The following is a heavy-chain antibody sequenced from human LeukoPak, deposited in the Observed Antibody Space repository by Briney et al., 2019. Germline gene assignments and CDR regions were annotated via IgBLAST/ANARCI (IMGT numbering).Heavy chain of an antibody. Sequence: GGSLRLSCAASGFTFSSYAMTWVRQAPGKGLEGVPGISGSGGNTYYADSVKGRFTISRDNSKNTLYLQMNSLRAVDTAIYYCAKECRSGYDAFDIWGQGTMVTVSS. CDR1: GFTFSSYA. V-gene: IGHV3-23*01. CDR2: ISGSGGNT. J-gene: IGHJ3*02. CDR3: AKECRSGYDAFDI. D-gene: IGHD3-22*01.